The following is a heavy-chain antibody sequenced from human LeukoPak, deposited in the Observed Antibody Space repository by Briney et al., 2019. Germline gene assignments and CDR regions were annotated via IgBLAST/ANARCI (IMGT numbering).Heavy chain of an antibody. D-gene: IGHD5-24*01. J-gene: IGHJ6*02. CDR3: ARVVLGRRWLQTSYYYGMDV. CDR1: EGTFSSYA. V-gene: IGHV1-69*13. Sequence: GASVKVSCKASEGTFSSYAISWVRQAPGQGLEWMGGIIPIFGTANYAQKFQGRVTITADESTSTAYLELSSLTSEDTAVYYCARVVLGRRWLQTSYYYGMDVWGQGTTVTVSS. CDR2: IIPIFGTA.